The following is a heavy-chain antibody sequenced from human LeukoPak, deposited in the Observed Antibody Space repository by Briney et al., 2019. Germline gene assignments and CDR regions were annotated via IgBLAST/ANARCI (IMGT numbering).Heavy chain of an antibody. CDR2: ISAYNGNT. CDR3: ARAGYYYGSGSFYYYYGMDV. J-gene: IGHJ6*02. Sequence: ASVTVSCTASGYTFTSYGISWVRQAPGQGLEWMGWISAYNGNTNYAQKLQGRVTMTTDTSTSTAYMELRSLRSDDTAVYYCARAGYYYGSGSFYYYYGMDVWGQGTTVTVSS. V-gene: IGHV1-18*01. CDR1: GYTFTSYG. D-gene: IGHD3-10*01.